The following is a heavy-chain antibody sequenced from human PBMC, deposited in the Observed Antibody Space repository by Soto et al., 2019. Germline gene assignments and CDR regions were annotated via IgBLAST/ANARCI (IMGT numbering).Heavy chain of an antibody. D-gene: IGHD3-3*01. Sequence: QVQLVQSGAEVKKPGSSVKVSCKASGGTFSSYTISWGRQAPGQGLEWMGRIIPILGIANYAQKFQGRVTITADKSTSTAYMELSSLRSEDTAVYYCARDSTIFGVVTPDYWGQGTLVTVSS. J-gene: IGHJ4*02. V-gene: IGHV1-69*08. CDR3: ARDSTIFGVVTPDY. CDR2: IIPILGIA. CDR1: GGTFSSYT.